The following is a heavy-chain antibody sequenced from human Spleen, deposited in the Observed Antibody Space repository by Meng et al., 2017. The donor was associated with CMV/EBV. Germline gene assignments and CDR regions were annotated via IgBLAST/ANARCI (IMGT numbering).Heavy chain of an antibody. Sequence: CKSSGYTFTDYYIHWVRQAPGKGLEWMGRINPNTGDTNYAPKFQGRVTMTRDTSIRTAYMGLRRLRSDDTAVYYCARSRTGVFGYFDLWGRGTLVTVSS. J-gene: IGHJ2*01. V-gene: IGHV1-2*06. CDR2: INPNTGDT. CDR1: GYTFTDYY. D-gene: IGHD7-27*01. CDR3: ARSRTGVFGYFDL.